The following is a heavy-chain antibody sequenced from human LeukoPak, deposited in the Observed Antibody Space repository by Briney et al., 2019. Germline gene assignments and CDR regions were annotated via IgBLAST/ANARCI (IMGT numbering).Heavy chain of an antibody. Sequence: SVTVSCKASGGTFSSYAISWVRQAPGQGLEWMGGIIPIFGTANYAQKFQGRVTITADESTSTAYMELSSLRSEDTAVYYCAREGPPHWSYSSSSPDAFDIWGQGTMVTVSS. J-gene: IGHJ3*02. CDR1: GGTFSSYA. CDR3: AREGPPHWSYSSSSPDAFDI. D-gene: IGHD6-6*01. CDR2: IIPIFGTA. V-gene: IGHV1-69*13.